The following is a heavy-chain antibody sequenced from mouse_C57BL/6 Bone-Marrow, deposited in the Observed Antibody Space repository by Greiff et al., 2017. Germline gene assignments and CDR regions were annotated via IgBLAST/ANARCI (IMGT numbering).Heavy chain of an antibody. CDR3: TTTGYYSNCYLYFDV. J-gene: IGHJ1*03. CDR2: IDPENGDT. Sequence: VQLQQSGAELVRPGASVKLSCTASGFNIKDDYMHWVKQRPEQGLEWIGWIDPENGDTEYASKFQGKATITADTSSNTAYMQLSSLTSGDTAVYYCTTTGYYSNCYLYFDVWGTGTTVTVSS. CDR1: GFNIKDDY. D-gene: IGHD2-5*01. V-gene: IGHV14-4*01.